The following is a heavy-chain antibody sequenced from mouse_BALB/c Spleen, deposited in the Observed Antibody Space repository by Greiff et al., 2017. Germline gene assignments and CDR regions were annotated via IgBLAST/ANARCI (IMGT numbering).Heavy chain of an antibody. CDR2: IRSKSNNYAT. Sequence: EVKLVESGGGLVQPKGSLKLSCAASGFTFNTYAMNWVRQAPGKGLEWVARIRSKSNNYATYYADSVKDRFTISRDDSQSMLYLQMNNLKTEDTAMYYCVRQEGSYDAWFAYWGQGTLVTVSA. V-gene: IGHV10-1*02. D-gene: IGHD2-12*01. CDR1: GFTFNTYA. CDR3: VRQEGSYDAWFAY. J-gene: IGHJ3*01.